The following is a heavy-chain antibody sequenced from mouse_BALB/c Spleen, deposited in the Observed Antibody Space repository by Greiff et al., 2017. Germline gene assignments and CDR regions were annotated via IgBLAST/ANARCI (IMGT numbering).Heavy chain of an antibody. CDR1: GYTFTSYW. Sequence: QVQLQQPGAELVKPGASVKMSCKASGYTFTSYWINWVKQRPGQGLEWIGYINPSTGYTEYNQKFKDKATLTADKSSSTAYMQLSSLTSEDSAVYYCARCMITTGEFDYWGQGTTLTVSS. CDR2: INPSTGYT. V-gene: IGHV1S26*01. J-gene: IGHJ2*01. D-gene: IGHD2-4*01. CDR3: ARCMITTGEFDY.